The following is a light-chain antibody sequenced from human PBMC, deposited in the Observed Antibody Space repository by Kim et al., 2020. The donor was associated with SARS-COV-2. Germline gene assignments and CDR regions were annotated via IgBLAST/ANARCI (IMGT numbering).Light chain of an antibody. CDR2: EDK. CDR3: QSYDNNNCVV. J-gene: IGLJ2*01. Sequence: NFMLTQPHSVSESPGKTVTISCTRSSGSTASNYVQWYQQRPGSAPTTVIYEDKQTPSGVPDRFSGSIDSSSNSASLTISGLKTEDEADYYCQSYDNNNCVVFGGGTQLTV. CDR1: SGSTASNY. V-gene: IGLV6-57*03.